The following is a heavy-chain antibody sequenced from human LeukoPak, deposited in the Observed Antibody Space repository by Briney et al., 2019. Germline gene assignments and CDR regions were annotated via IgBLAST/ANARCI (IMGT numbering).Heavy chain of an antibody. Sequence: GGSLRLSCAASGFTFKDYWMHWVRQAPGKGLVWVSRIKSDGSSTSYADSVKGRFTISRDNAKNTLYLQMKSLRAEDSGVYYCARRRTNYYYHYGMDVWGRGTTVTVS. CDR2: IKSDGSST. V-gene: IGHV3-74*01. CDR3: ARRRTNYYYHYGMDV. J-gene: IGHJ6*02. CDR1: GFTFKDYW.